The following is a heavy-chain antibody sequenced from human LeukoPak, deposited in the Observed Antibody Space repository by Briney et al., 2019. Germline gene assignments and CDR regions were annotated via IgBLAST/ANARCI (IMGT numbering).Heavy chain of an antibody. CDR3: ATSTYYYDSSGYYSV. Sequence: ASVKVSCKVSGYTLTELSMHWVRQAPGKGLEWMGGFDPEDGETIYAQKFQGRVTMTEDTSTDTAYIELSSLRSEDTAVYYCATSTYYYDSSGYYSVWGQGTLVTVSS. CDR2: FDPEDGET. CDR1: GYTLTELS. D-gene: IGHD3-22*01. V-gene: IGHV1-24*01. J-gene: IGHJ4*02.